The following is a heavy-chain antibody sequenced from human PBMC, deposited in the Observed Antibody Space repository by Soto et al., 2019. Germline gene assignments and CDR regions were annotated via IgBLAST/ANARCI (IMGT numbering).Heavy chain of an antibody. D-gene: IGHD3-3*01. J-gene: IGHJ6*02. Sequence: HPGGSLRLSCAASGFTFSSYAMSWVRQAPGKGLEWVSAISGSGGSTYYADSVKGRFTISRDNSKNTLYLQMNSLRAEDTAVYYCAKDHRPPNFGVVIMPHYYYYGMDVWGQGTTVTSP. CDR1: GFTFSSYA. V-gene: IGHV3-23*01. CDR2: ISGSGGST. CDR3: AKDHRPPNFGVVIMPHYYYYGMDV.